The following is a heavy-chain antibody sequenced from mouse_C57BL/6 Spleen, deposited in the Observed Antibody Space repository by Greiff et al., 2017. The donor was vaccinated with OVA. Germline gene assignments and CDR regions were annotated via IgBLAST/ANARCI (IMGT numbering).Heavy chain of an antibody. CDR1: GYTFTDYY. CDR2: INSNNGGT. CDR3: ARRPDYYAMDY. Sequence: EVQLQQSGPELVKPGASVKISCKASGYTFTDYYMNWVKQSHGKSLEWIGDINSNNGGTSYNQKFKGKATLTVDKSSSTAYMELRSLTSEDSAVYYCARRPDYYAMDYWGQGTSVTVSS. V-gene: IGHV1-26*01. J-gene: IGHJ4*01.